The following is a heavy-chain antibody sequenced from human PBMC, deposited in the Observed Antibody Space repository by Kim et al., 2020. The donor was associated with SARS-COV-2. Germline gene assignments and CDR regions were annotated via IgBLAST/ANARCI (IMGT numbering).Heavy chain of an antibody. J-gene: IGHJ5*02. CDR1: GFTFSSYA. CDR2: ISGSGGST. Sequence: GGSLRLSCAASGFTFSSYAMSWVRQAPGKGLEWVSAISGSGGSTYYADSVKGRFTISRDNSKNTLYLQMNSLRAEDTAVYYCAKDAVGGGWQQLVSWFDPWGQGTLVTVSS. V-gene: IGHV3-23*01. D-gene: IGHD6-13*01. CDR3: AKDAVGGGWQQLVSWFDP.